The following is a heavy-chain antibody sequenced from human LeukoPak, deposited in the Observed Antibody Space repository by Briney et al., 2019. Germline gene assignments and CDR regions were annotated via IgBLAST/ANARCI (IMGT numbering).Heavy chain of an antibody. CDR1: GGSXSSSSYS. Sequence: SLXXXXSGGSXSSSSYSWGWIRQPPGKGLEWIGSIYYSGSTYYNQSLKSRVTISVDTSKNQFSLKLSSVTAADTAVYYCARGSKQWRAWSYWGQGTLVTVSS. V-gene: IGHV4-39*01. D-gene: IGHD6-19*01. CDR2: IYYSGST. CDR3: ARGSKQWRAWSY. J-gene: IGHJ4*02.